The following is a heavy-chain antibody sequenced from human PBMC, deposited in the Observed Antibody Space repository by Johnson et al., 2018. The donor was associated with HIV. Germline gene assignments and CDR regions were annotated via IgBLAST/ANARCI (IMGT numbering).Heavy chain of an antibody. Sequence: VQLVESGGGLVQPGGSLRLSCAASGFIFSRSWMHWVRHAPGKGLAWVSRSNSDGSTTTYADSVWGRFTIPTSQARNTLHLQMNSLRVEDTAVYYCAREWGVITFGGVIPRNAFDIWGQGTMVTVSS. D-gene: IGHD3-16*02. J-gene: IGHJ3*02. CDR1: GFIFSRSW. CDR2: SNSDGSTT. CDR3: AREWGVITFGGVIPRNAFDI. V-gene: IGHV3-74*01.